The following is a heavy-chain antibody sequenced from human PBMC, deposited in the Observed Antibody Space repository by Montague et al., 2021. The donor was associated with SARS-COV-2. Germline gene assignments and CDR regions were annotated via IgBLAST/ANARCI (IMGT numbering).Heavy chain of an antibody. D-gene: IGHD3-10*01. CDR1: GGSISSGGYD. Sequence: TRSLTCTVAGGSISSGGYDWSWIRQHPGKGLEWIGYIYYSGXTXYXXXXKXRVTISVDTSKNQFSLKLSSVTAADTAVYYCARARRGSGSGSYFDILVNWFDPWRQGTLVTVSS. CDR3: ARARRGSGSGSYFDILVNWFDP. CDR2: IYYSGXT. J-gene: IGHJ5*02. V-gene: IGHV4-31*03.